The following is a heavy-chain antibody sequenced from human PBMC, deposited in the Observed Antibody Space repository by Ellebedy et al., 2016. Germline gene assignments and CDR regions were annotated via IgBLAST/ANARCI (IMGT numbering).Heavy chain of an antibody. CDR3: AKDQRSQYSSSWYYFDY. V-gene: IGHV3-23*01. Sequence: GESLKISXAASGFTFSSYAMSWVRQAPGKGLEWVSAISGSGGSTYYADSVKGRFTISRDNSKNTLYLQMNSLRAEDTAVYYCAKDQRSQYSSSWYYFDYWGQGTLVTVSS. D-gene: IGHD6-13*01. J-gene: IGHJ4*02. CDR1: GFTFSSYA. CDR2: ISGSGGST.